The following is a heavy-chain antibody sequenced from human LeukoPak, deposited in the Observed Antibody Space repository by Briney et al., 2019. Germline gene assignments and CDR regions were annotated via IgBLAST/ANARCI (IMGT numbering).Heavy chain of an antibody. J-gene: IGHJ4*02. CDR3: TTFYWNDDFGY. CDR1: GFTFSNAW. V-gene: IGHV3-15*01. Sequence: GGSLRLSCAASGFTFSNAWMSWVRQAPGKGLEWVGRIKSKTDGGTTDYAAHVKGRFTISRDDSKNTLYLQMNSLKTEDTAVYYCTTFYWNDDFGYWGQGTLVTVSS. CDR2: IKSKTDGGTT. D-gene: IGHD1-1*01.